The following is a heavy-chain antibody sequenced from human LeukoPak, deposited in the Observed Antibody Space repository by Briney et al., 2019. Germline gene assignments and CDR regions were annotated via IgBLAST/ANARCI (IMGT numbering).Heavy chain of an antibody. D-gene: IGHD5-12*01. J-gene: IGHJ4*02. V-gene: IGHV3-74*01. CDR3: ASIEDQSIVATIVRDY. CDR2: INSDGSST. Sequence: GRSLRLSCAASGFTFSSYWMHWVRQAPGKGLVWVSRINSDGSSTSYADSVKGRFTISRDNAKNTLYLQMNSLRAEDTAVYYCASIEDQSIVATIVRDYWGQGTLVTVSS. CDR1: GFTFSSYW.